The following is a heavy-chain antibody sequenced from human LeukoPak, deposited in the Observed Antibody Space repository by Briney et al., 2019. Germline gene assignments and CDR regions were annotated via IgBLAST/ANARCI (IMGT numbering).Heavy chain of an antibody. J-gene: IGHJ4*02. CDR1: GFTFSSYA. Sequence: GGSLRLSCAASGFTFSSYAMSWVRQAPGKGLEWVSAISGSGGSTYYADSVKGRFTISRDNSKNTLYLQMNSLRAEDTAVYYYAKDGKEYSSSWYSSHWGQGTLVTVSS. CDR2: ISGSGGST. CDR3: AKDGKEYSSSWYSSH. D-gene: IGHD6-13*01. V-gene: IGHV3-23*01.